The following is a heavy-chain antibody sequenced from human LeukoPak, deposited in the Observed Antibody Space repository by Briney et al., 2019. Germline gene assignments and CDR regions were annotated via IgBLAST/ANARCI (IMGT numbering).Heavy chain of an antibody. Sequence: GESLKISCKGSGYNFPNYWISWVRQMPGRGLEWMGIIYPGDSDTRYSPSFQGQVTISVDKSISTAHLQWSSLKASDTAMYYCARPLDGDIVATILGYWGQGTLVTVSS. CDR1: GYNFPNYW. J-gene: IGHJ4*02. CDR3: ARPLDGDIVATILGY. D-gene: IGHD5-12*01. CDR2: IYPGDSDT. V-gene: IGHV5-51*01.